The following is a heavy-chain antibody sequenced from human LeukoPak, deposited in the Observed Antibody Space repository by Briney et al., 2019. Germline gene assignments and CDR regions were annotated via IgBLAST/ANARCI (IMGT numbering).Heavy chain of an antibody. Sequence: GGSLRLSCAASGFTFSSYEMNWVRQAPGKGLELVSYIISSGSTIYYAESVKGRFNISRDNAKTSLYLQMNSLRAEDTAVYYCARDRYSMSSAFDYWGQGTLVTVSS. CDR3: ARDRYSMSSAFDY. D-gene: IGHD6-6*01. CDR2: IISSGSTI. J-gene: IGHJ4*02. V-gene: IGHV3-48*03. CDR1: GFTFSSYE.